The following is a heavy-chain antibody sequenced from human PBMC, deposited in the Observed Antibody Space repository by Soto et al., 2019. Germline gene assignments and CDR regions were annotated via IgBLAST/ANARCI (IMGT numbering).Heavy chain of an antibody. D-gene: IGHD2-2*01. Sequence: SQTLSLTCAISGDSVSSNNAAWSWFRQSPSRGLEWLGRTYYRAKWYNDYAVSVKSRTTINPDTSKNQFSLQLNSVTPEDTAVYYCAKLTRLGIGDAFDIWGQGTMVTVSS. CDR3: AKLTRLGIGDAFDI. CDR1: GDSVSSNNAA. CDR2: TYYRAKWYN. V-gene: IGHV6-1*01. J-gene: IGHJ3*02.